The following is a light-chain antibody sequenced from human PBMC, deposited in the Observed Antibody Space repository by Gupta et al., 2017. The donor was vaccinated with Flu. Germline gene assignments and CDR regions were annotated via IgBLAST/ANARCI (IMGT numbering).Light chain of an antibody. V-gene: IGKV2-28*01. CDR2: LGS. Sequence: ASISSMSSQGLLHSNGYNYLDWYLQKPGQSPQLLIYLGSNRASGVPDRFSGGGSGTDFTLKISRVEAEDVGVYYCMQALQTGFGQGTKLEIK. CDR3: MQALQTG. J-gene: IGKJ2*03. CDR1: QGLLHSNGYNY.